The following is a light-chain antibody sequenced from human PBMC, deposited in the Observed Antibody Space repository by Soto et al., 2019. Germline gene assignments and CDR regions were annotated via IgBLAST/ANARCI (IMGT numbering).Light chain of an antibody. CDR2: EVN. V-gene: IGLV2-8*01. J-gene: IGLJ1*01. Sequence: QSALTQPPSASGSPGQSVTISCTGTSSDVGGYNYVSWYQQHPGKAPKLMIYEVNKRPSGVPDRFSGSKSGNTASLTVSGLQAEDEADYYCSSYAGSNNLRNVFGTGTRSPS. CDR3: SSYAGSNNLRNV. CDR1: SSDVGGYNY.